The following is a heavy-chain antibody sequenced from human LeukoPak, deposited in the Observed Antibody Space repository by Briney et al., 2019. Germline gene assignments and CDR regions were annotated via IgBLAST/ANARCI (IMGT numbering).Heavy chain of an antibody. CDR2: INPNSGGT. J-gene: IGHJ6*03. D-gene: IGHD3-10*01. V-gene: IGHV1-2*02. CDR3: ARDHEYYYGSGKDMDV. Sequence: ASAKVSCTASGYTFTGYYMHWVRQAPGQGLEWMGWINPNSGGTNYAQKLQGRVTMTTDTSTSTAYMELRSLRSDDTAVYYCARDHEYYYGSGKDMDVWGKGTTVTISS. CDR1: GYTFTGYY.